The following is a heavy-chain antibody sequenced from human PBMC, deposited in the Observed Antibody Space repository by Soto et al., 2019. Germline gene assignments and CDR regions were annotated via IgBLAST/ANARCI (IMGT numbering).Heavy chain of an antibody. CDR2: IHYSGST. V-gene: IGHV4-59*08. CDR1: GVSFSSYY. CDR3: ATRSRPPVILTGDYLRFDI. D-gene: IGHD3-9*01. J-gene: IGHJ3*02. Sequence: SETLSLTCTVSGVSFSSYYWSWIRQPPGKGLEWIGYIHYSGSTSYNPSLKSRVAISVDTSKNQFSLKLSSVTAADTAVYYCATRSRPPVILTGDYLRFDIWGQGTMVNVS.